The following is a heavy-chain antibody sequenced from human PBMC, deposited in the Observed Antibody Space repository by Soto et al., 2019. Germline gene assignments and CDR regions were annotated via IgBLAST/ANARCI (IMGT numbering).Heavy chain of an antibody. CDR1: GVTCANYA. CDR3: AKVTRQTYDCHY. V-gene: IGHV3-23*01. Sequence: PRRSLRLSCTASGVTCANYAMHWVGQASGKGLEWVSRVSAGGDNTDYADAVKGRFTISRDNSKNTLFLQMTSLRAEDTSLYYCAKVTRQTYDCHYW. D-gene: IGHD3-3*01. J-gene: IGHJ4*01. CDR2: VSAGGDNT.